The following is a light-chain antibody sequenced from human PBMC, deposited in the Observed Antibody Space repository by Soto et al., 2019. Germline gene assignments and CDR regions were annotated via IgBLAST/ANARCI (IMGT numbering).Light chain of an antibody. CDR2: EVN. J-gene: IGLJ1*01. Sequence: HSVLTQPPSASGSPGQSVTISCTGTSSDVGGYNYVSWFQQHPGKAPKLIIHEVNKRPSGVPDRFSGSKSGNTASLTVSGLQAEDEGTYYCSSYGGYNNVVFGTGTKVTVL. CDR1: SSDVGGYNY. V-gene: IGLV2-8*01. CDR3: SSYGGYNNVV.